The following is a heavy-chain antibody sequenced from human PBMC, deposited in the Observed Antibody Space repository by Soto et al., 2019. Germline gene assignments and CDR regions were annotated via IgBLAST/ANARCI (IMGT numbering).Heavy chain of an antibody. Sequence: GGSLRLSCAASGFTFSSYGMHWVRQAPGKGLEWVAVISYDGSNKYYADSVKGRSTISRDNSKNTLYLQMNSLRAEDTAVYYCAKDLAIYDSSGPYYYYGMDVWGQGTTVTVSS. CDR1: GFTFSSYG. V-gene: IGHV3-30*18. CDR3: AKDLAIYDSSGPYYYYGMDV. D-gene: IGHD3-22*01. J-gene: IGHJ6*02. CDR2: ISYDGSNK.